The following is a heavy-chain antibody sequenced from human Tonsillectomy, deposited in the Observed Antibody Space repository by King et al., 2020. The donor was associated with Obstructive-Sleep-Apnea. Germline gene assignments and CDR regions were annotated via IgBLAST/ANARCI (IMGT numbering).Heavy chain of an antibody. D-gene: IGHD6-19*01. Sequence: QLQESGPGLVEPSETLSLTCTVSYGSTSSASYYWDWIRQPRGRGLEWIGSVYFSGSTYSNPSLKSRVTISVDTSKNQFSLKMTTVTAADTAVYYCATRGGSGWYGAWGQGTLVTVSS. V-gene: IGHV4-39*01. J-gene: IGHJ4*02. CDR3: ATRGGSGWYGA. CDR2: VYFSGST. CDR1: YGSTSSASYY.